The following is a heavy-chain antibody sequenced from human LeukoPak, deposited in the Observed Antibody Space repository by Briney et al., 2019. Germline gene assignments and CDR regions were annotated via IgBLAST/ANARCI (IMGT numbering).Heavy chain of an antibody. V-gene: IGHV3-48*01. J-gene: IGHJ4*02. Sequence: GGSLRLSCAASGFTFSSYSMNWVRQAPGKGLEWVSYISSSSSTIYYADSVKGRFTISRDNAKNSLYLQMNSLRAEDTAVYYCARDGRYYGSGSFDYWGQGTLVTVSS. CDR1: GFTFSSYS. CDR3: ARDGRYYGSGSFDY. D-gene: IGHD3-10*01. CDR2: ISSSSSTI.